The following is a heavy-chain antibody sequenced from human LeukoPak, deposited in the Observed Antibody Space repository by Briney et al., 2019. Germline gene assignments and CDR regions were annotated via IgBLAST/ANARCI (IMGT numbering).Heavy chain of an antibody. D-gene: IGHD5-12*01. Sequence: PGGSLRLSCVASGFTFSSNSMSWVRQAPGKGLEWLSYISGRGSATYYEDSVKGRFTTSRDNAKNSLYLQMNSLRTEDTAVYYCAKGTGGYGFLLDYWGQGILVTVSS. CDR2: ISGRGSAT. CDR1: GFTFSSNS. V-gene: IGHV3-48*01. CDR3: AKGTGGYGFLLDY. J-gene: IGHJ4*02.